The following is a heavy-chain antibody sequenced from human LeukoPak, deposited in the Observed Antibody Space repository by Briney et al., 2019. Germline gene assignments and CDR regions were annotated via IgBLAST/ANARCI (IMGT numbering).Heavy chain of an antibody. CDR1: GYTLTGYY. Sequence: GASVKVSCKASGYTLTGYYMRWVRQAPGQGLEWMGWINPNSGGTNYAQKFQGRVTMTRDTSISTAYMELSRLRSDDTAVYYCARDRWTTELYYYYGMDVWGQGTTVTVSS. J-gene: IGHJ6*02. CDR3: ARDRWTTELYYYYGMDV. D-gene: IGHD4-17*01. V-gene: IGHV1-2*02. CDR2: INPNSGGT.